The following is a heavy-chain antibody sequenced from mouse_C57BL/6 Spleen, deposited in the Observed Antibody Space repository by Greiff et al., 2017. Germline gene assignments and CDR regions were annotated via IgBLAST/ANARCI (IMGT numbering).Heavy chain of an antibody. CDR3: ARRDYGIYYYAMDY. CDR1: GYTFTSYW. J-gene: IGHJ4*01. D-gene: IGHD2-4*01. CDR2: IYPGSGST. Sequence: QVQLQQSGAELVKPGASVQMSCKASGYTFTSYWITWVKQRPGQGLEWIGDIYPGSGSTNYNEKFKSKATLTVDTSSSTAYMQLSSLTSEDSAVYYCARRDYGIYYYAMDYWGQGTSVTVSS. V-gene: IGHV1-55*01.